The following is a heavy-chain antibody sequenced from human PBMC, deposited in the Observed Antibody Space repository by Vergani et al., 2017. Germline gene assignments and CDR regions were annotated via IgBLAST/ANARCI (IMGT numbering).Heavy chain of an antibody. Sequence: QVQLVESGGGVVQPGRSLRLSCAASGFTFSSYGMHWVRQAPGKGLGWVAVIWYDGSNKYYADSLKGRFTISRDNSKNTLYLQMNSLRAEETAVYYCARSELGIGYIDLWGLGTLVTVSS. CDR1: GFTFSSYG. J-gene: IGHJ2*01. V-gene: IGHV3-33*01. D-gene: IGHD7-27*01. CDR3: ARSELGIGYIDL. CDR2: IWYDGSNK.